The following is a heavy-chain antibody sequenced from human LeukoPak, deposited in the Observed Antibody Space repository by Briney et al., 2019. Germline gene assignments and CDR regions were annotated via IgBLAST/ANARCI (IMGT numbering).Heavy chain of an antibody. Sequence: GGSLRLSCAASGFTFSSYSMNWVRQAPGKGLEWVSSISSSSSYIYYADSVKGRFTISRDNAKSSLYLQMNSLRAEDTAVYYCARDSSPQSGVYYFDAFDMWGQGTMVTVSS. J-gene: IGHJ3*02. D-gene: IGHD3-22*01. CDR3: ARDSSPQSGVYYFDAFDM. CDR1: GFTFSSYS. V-gene: IGHV3-21*01. CDR2: ISSSSSYI.